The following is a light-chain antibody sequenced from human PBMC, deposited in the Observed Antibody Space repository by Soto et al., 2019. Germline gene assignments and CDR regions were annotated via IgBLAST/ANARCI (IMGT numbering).Light chain of an antibody. J-gene: IGLJ1*01. CDR1: RNDVGNYNL. V-gene: IGLV2-23*01. Sequence: GSRNDVGNYNLVSWYQQSPGKAPKLLIYEDSKRPSGVSNRFSGSKSGDTASLTISGLQTEDEADYYCCSYTGATTAYVFGTGTKVTVL. CDR3: CSYTGATTAYV. CDR2: EDS.